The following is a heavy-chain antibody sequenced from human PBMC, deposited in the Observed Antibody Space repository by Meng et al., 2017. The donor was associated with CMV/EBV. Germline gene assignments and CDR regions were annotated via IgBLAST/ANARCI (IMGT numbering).Heavy chain of an antibody. V-gene: IGHV3-66*02. Sequence: GGSLRLSCAASGFTVSSNYMSWVRQAPGKGLEWVSVIYSGGSTYYADSVKGRFTISRDNSKNTLYLQMSSLRAEDTAVYYCATEGYCSSTSCHIDYWGQGTLVTVSS. D-gene: IGHD2-2*02. CDR2: IYSGGST. CDR3: ATEGYCSSTSCHIDY. J-gene: IGHJ4*02. CDR1: GFTVSSNY.